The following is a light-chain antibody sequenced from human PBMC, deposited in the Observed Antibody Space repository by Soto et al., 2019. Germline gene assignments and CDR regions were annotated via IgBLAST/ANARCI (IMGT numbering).Light chain of an antibody. CDR3: ETWDTTVLV. CDR1: SGHSTYI. Sequence: QPVLTQSSSASASLGSSVKLTCTLSSGHSTYIIAWHQQQPGKAPRYLMKLEGSGSYNKGSGIPDRFSGSSSGADRYLTISNLQFDDEADYYCETWDTTVLVFGGGTKLTVL. CDR2: LEGSGSY. J-gene: IGLJ2*01. V-gene: IGLV4-60*02.